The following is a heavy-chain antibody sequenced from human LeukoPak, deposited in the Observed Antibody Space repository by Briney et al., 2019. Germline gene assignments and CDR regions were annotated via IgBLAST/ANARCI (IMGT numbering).Heavy chain of an antibody. J-gene: IGHJ4*02. CDR1: GGSFSGYY. D-gene: IGHD3-9*01. V-gene: IGHV4-34*01. CDR3: ARVLRYFDWGPIDY. CDR2: INHSGST. Sequence: SETLSLTCAVYGGSFSGYYWSWIRQPPGKGLEWIGEINHSGSTNYNPSLKSRVTISVETSKNQFSLKLSSVTAADTAVYYCARVLRYFDWGPIDYWGQGTLVTVSS.